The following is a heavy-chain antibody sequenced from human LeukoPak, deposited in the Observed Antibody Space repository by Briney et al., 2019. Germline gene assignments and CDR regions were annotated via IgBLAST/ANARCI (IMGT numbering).Heavy chain of an antibody. J-gene: IGHJ6*02. CDR2: MNPNSGNT. Sequence: ASVKVSCKASGYTFTSYDINWVRQATGQGLEWMGWMNPNSGNTGYAQKFQGRVTMTRNTSISTAYMELSSLRSEDTAVYYCARRYLSYFDFWSGQFKYYYYGMDVWGQGTTVTVSS. V-gene: IGHV1-8*01. CDR3: ARRYLSYFDFWSGQFKYYYYGMDV. D-gene: IGHD3-3*01. CDR1: GYTFTSYD.